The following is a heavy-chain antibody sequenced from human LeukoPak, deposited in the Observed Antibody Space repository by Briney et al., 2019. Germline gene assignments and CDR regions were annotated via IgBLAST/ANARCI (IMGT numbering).Heavy chain of an antibody. CDR2: IYTTGST. CDR3: AGFSWDYYYYYIDV. Sequence: SETLSLTCTVSGGSISSYYWSWIRQPPGKGLEWIGYIYTTGSTNYNPSLKSRVTISVDTSKNQFSLKLSSVTAADTAVYYCAGFSWDYYYYYIDVWGKGTTVTVSS. J-gene: IGHJ6*03. V-gene: IGHV4-4*09. CDR1: GGSISSYY. D-gene: IGHD1-26*01.